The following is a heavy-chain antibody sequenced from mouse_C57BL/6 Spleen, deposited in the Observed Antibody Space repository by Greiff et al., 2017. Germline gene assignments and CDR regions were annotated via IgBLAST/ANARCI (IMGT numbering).Heavy chain of an antibody. J-gene: IGHJ1*03. CDR3: AREEGWDERRNLYFDV. CDR1: GFTFSSYA. V-gene: IGHV5-4*01. Sequence: EVKVVESGGGLVKPGGSLKLSCAASGFTFSSYAMSWVRQTPEKRLEWVATISDGGSYTYYPDNVKGRFTIARDNAKNNLYLQMSHLKSEDTAMYYCAREEGWDERRNLYFDVWGTGTTVTVSS. D-gene: IGHD4-1*01. CDR2: ISDGGSYT.